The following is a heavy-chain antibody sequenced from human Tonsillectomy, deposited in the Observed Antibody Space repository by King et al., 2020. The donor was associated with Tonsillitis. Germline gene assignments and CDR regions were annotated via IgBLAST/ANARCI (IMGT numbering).Heavy chain of an antibody. CDR1: GGTFSSYA. CDR2: IIPIFGTA. J-gene: IGHJ6*02. Sequence: VQLVESGAEVKKPGSSVKVSCKASGGTFSSYAISWVRQAPGQGLEWMGGIIPIFGTANNAQKFQGRVTITADESTSTAYMELSSLRSEDTAVYYCARDPVDTAMRNYYYYYGMDVWGQGTTVTVSS. CDR3: ARDPVDTAMRNYYYYYGMDV. D-gene: IGHD5-18*01. V-gene: IGHV1-69*01.